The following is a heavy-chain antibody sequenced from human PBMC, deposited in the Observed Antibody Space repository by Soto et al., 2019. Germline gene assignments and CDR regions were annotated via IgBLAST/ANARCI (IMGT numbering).Heavy chain of an antibody. CDR1: GFTVSSNY. CDR3: ATSGYYLYYFDY. CDR2: IYSGGST. V-gene: IGHV3-53*01. Sequence: GGSLRLSCAASGFTVSSNYMSWVRQAPGKGLEWVSVIYSGGSTYYADSVKGRFTISRDNSKNTLYLQMNSLRAEDTAVYYCATSGYYLYYFDYWGQGTLVTVSS. D-gene: IGHD3-22*01. J-gene: IGHJ4*02.